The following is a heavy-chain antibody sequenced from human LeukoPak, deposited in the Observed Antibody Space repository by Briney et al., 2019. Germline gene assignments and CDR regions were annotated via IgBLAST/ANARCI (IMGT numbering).Heavy chain of an antibody. J-gene: IGHJ4*02. V-gene: IGHV3-21*01. Sequence: PGGSLRLSCAASGFTFSSYAMSWVRQAPGKGLEWVSSISGSSSYIYYADSVKGRFTISRDNAKNSLYLQMNSLRAEDTAVYYCASSGSPSDYWGQGTLVTVSS. CDR3: ASSGSPSDY. CDR1: GFTFSSYA. CDR2: ISGSSSYI. D-gene: IGHD1-26*01.